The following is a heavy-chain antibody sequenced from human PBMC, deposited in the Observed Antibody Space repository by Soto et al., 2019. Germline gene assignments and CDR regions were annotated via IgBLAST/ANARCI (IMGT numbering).Heavy chain of an antibody. D-gene: IGHD6-13*01. CDR1: GFTFSAYT. V-gene: IGHV3-30-3*01. J-gene: IGHJ6*02. Sequence: GGSLRLSCAASGFTFSAYTMHWVRQAPGEGLEWVSFISYDGSNKYYADSVRGRFTMSRDNSKNTLYLQMNSLRAEDTAVYYCARDLLAAAGSRGYYYGMDLWGQGTTVTVSS. CDR2: ISYDGSNK. CDR3: ARDLLAAAGSRGYYYGMDL.